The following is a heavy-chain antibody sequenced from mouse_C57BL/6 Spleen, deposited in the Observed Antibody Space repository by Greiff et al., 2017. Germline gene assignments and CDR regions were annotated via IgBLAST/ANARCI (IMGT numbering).Heavy chain of an antibody. CDR3: ARDGVLLWYFDV. CDR1: GFTFSDYY. D-gene: IGHD1-1*01. Sequence: EVKLVESEGGLVQPGRSMKLSCTASGFTFSDYYMAWVRQVPEKGLEWVANINYDGSSTYYLDSLKSRFIFSRDNAKNILYLQMSSLKSEDTATYYCARDGVLLWYFDVWGTGTTVTVSS. V-gene: IGHV5-16*01. CDR2: INYDGSST. J-gene: IGHJ1*03.